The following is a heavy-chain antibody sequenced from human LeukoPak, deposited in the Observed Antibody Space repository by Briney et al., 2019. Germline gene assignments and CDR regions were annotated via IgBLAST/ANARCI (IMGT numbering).Heavy chain of an antibody. CDR2: INHSGST. J-gene: IGHJ3*02. V-gene: IGHV4-34*01. Sequence: SETLSLTCAVYGGSSSGYYWSWIRQPPGKGLEWIGEINHSGSTNYNPSLKSRVTISVDTSKNQFSLKLSSVTAADTAVYYCARRTTYYYDSSGYYYHAFDIWGQGTMVTVSS. D-gene: IGHD3-22*01. CDR1: GGSSSGYY. CDR3: ARRTTYYYDSSGYYYHAFDI.